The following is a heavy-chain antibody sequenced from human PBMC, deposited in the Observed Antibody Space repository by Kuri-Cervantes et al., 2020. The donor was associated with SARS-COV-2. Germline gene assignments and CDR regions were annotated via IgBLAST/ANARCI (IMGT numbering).Heavy chain of an antibody. J-gene: IGHJ4*02. Sequence: ASVKVSCKASGYTFTSYGISWVRQAPGQGLEWMGWISAYNGNTNYAQKLQGRVTMTTDTSTSTAYMELRSLRSDDTAVYYCARDRTPHYYDSSGPLDYRGQGTLVTVSS. V-gene: IGHV1-18*01. D-gene: IGHD3-22*01. CDR2: ISAYNGNT. CDR1: GYTFTSYG. CDR3: ARDRTPHYYDSSGPLDY.